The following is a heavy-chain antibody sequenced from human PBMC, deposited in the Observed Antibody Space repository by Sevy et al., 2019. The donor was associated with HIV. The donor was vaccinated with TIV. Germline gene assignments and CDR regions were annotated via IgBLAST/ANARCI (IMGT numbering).Heavy chain of an antibody. CDR1: GFTFSDYG. Sequence: GGSLRLSCEVFGFTFSDYGMHWVRQAPGKGLEWVSGISGSGVSTYYADSVKGRFTISRDNSKNTLYLQMNSLRAEDTAVYYCAKDSYFDNTLFDYWGQGTLVTVSS. J-gene: IGHJ4*02. D-gene: IGHD3-22*01. CDR3: AKDSYFDNTLFDY. V-gene: IGHV3-23*01. CDR2: ISGSGVST.